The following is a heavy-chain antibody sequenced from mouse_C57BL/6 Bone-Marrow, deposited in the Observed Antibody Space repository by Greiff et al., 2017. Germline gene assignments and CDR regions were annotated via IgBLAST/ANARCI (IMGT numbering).Heavy chain of an antibody. J-gene: IGHJ2*01. V-gene: IGHV1-69*01. CDR3: ARRGTPYYFDY. CDR2: IDPSDSYT. D-gene: IGHD2-14*01. CDR1: GYTFTSYW. Sequence: VQLQQPGAELVMPGASVKLSCKASGYTFTSYWMHWVKQRPGQGLEWLGEIDPSDSYTNYNQKFKGKSTLPVDKSSSTAYMQLSSLTSEDSAVYYCARRGTPYYFDYWGQGTTLTVAS.